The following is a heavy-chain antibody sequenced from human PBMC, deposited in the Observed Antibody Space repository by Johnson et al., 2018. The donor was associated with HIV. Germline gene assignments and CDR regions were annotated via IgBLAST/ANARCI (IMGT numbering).Heavy chain of an antibody. V-gene: IGHV3-53*01. Sequence: VQLVESGGGVVQPGRSLRLSCAASGIIVSSNYISWVRQAPGKGLEWVSFIYSDGRTYYSDSVKGRCPIPRDNSKNTLYLQMNSLRAEDTSVYYCARDGGCSSTSCSDAFDIWGQGTLVTVSS. CDR3: ARDGGCSSTSCSDAFDI. CDR1: GIIVSSNY. D-gene: IGHD2-2*01. J-gene: IGHJ3*02. CDR2: IYSDGRT.